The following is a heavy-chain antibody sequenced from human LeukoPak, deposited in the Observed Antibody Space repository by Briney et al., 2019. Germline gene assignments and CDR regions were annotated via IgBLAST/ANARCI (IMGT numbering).Heavy chain of an antibody. CDR2: IYYSGST. CDR1: GGSISSGGYY. Sequence: SETLSLTCTVSGGSISSGGYYWSWIRQHPGKGLEWIGYIYYSGSTYYNPSLKSRVTISVDTSKNQFSLKLSSVTAADTAVYYCARGSYDFWNWFDPWGQGTLVTVSS. CDR3: ARGSYDFWNWFDP. D-gene: IGHD3-3*01. J-gene: IGHJ5*02. V-gene: IGHV4-31*03.